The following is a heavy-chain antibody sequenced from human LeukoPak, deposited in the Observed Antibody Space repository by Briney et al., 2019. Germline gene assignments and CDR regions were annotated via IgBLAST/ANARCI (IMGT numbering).Heavy chain of an antibody. CDR3: VRDPMTTSYFDY. CDR1: GGTFSSDA. D-gene: IGHD4-17*01. J-gene: IGHJ4*02. CDR2: IIPIFGTA. V-gene: IGHV1-69*05. Sequence: SVKVSCKASGGTFSSDAINWVRQAHGQRLEWMGRIIPIFGTANYAQKFQGRVTITTDESTSTAYMELSSLRSEDTAVYYCVRDPMTTSYFDYWGQGTLVTVSS.